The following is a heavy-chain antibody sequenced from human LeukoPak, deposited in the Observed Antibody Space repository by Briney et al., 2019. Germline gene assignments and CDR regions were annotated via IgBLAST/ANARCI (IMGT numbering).Heavy chain of an antibody. D-gene: IGHD3-22*01. CDR3: ARVGYYESSGYHEY. Sequence: ASVKVSCKASGYTLTDYYMHWVRQAPGQGLEWMGRINPNSGGTNYAQKFQGRVTMTRDTSISTVYMELSRLRSDDTAVYYCARVGYYESSGYHEYWGQGTLVTVSS. CDR2: INPNSGGT. J-gene: IGHJ4*02. V-gene: IGHV1-2*06. CDR1: GYTLTDYY.